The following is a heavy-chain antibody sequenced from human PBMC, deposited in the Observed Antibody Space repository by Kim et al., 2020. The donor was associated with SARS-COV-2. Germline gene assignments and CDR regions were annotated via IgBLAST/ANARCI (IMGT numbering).Heavy chain of an antibody. CDR3: ARDRGGYCSSTSCYSDAFDI. D-gene: IGHD2-2*01. V-gene: IGHV3-11*06. CDR1: GFTFSDYY. Sequence: GGSLRLSCAASGFTFSDYYMSWIRQAPGKGLEWVSYISSSSSYTNYADSVKGRFTISRDNAKNSLYLQMNSLRAEDTAVYYCARDRGGYCSSTSCYSDAFDIWGQGTMVTVSS. J-gene: IGHJ3*02. CDR2: ISSSSSYT.